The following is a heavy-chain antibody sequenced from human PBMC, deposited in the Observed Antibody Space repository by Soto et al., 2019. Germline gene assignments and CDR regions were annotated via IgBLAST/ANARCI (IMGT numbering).Heavy chain of an antibody. CDR3: AKGFIVVVTAIRPDDNFDV. Sequence: EVQLLESGGGLVQPGGSLRLSCAASGFTFNTYAMNWVRQAPGKGLEWVASISGSGGTINYADSVKGRFTTSRDTSKNTLYLQMNSLSAEDTAVYYWAKGFIVVVTAIRPDDNFDVWGQGTMVTVSS. V-gene: IGHV3-23*01. D-gene: IGHD2-21*02. J-gene: IGHJ3*01. CDR1: GFTFNTYA. CDR2: ISGSGGTI.